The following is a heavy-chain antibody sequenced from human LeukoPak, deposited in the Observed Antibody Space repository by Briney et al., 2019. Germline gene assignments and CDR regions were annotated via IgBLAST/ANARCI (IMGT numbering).Heavy chain of an antibody. Sequence: GGSLRLSCAASGFTFSSYGMSWVRQAPGKGLEWVSAMSGSGGSTYYADSVKGRFTISRDNPKNTLYLQMNSLRAEDTAVYYCAKDIVVVPAAMEDYFDYWGQGTLVTVSS. CDR3: AKDIVVVPAAMEDYFDY. CDR2: MSGSGGST. CDR1: GFTFSSYG. D-gene: IGHD2-2*01. V-gene: IGHV3-23*01. J-gene: IGHJ4*02.